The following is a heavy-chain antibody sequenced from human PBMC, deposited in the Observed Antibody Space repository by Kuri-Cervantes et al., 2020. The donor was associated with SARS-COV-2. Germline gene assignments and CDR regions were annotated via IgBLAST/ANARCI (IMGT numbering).Heavy chain of an antibody. Sequence: GESLKISCAASGFTFTTFGIHWVRQAPGKGLEWVAVIWYDGENEYYAGSVKGRFTISRDNSKNTVSLHMNSLRAEDTAMYYCARGAANYYYMDVWGKGTTVTVSS. D-gene: IGHD3-16*01. V-gene: IGHV3-33*01. J-gene: IGHJ6*03. CDR2: IWYDGENE. CDR1: GFTFTTFG. CDR3: ARGAANYYYMDV.